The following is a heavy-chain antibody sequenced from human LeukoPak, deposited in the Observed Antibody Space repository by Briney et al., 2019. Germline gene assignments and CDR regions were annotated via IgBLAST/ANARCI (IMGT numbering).Heavy chain of an antibody. CDR1: GFTFSNYA. CDR3: EKSWDFGDDAIDY. J-gene: IGHJ4*02. D-gene: IGHD4-17*01. CDR2: VSGSGDST. V-gene: IGHV3-23*01. Sequence: PGGSLRLSCAASGFTFSNYAMSWVRQAPGQGLEWVSAVSGSGDSTYYAGSVKGRFTISRDNSKNTVYLQMNSLRAEDTAVYYCEKSWDFGDDAIDYWGQGTLVTVSS.